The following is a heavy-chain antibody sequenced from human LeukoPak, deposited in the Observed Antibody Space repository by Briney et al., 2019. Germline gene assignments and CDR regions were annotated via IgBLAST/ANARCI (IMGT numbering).Heavy chain of an antibody. V-gene: IGHV1-2*02. CDR2: INPNSGGT. CDR3: ARGANYYDSSGPDY. D-gene: IGHD3-22*01. CDR1: GYSFTGYY. Sequence: ASVKVSCKASGYSFTGYYMHWVRQAPGQGLEYMGWINPNSGGTNFAQKFQGRVTMTRDTSISTAYMELSRLRSDDTAVYYCARGANYYDSSGPDYWGQGTLVTVSS. J-gene: IGHJ4*02.